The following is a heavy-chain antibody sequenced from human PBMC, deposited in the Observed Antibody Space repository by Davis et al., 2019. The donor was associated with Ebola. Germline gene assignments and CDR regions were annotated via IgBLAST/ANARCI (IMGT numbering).Heavy chain of an antibody. J-gene: IGHJ5*02. Sequence: PSETLSLTCTVSGGSISSSSYYWGWIRQPPGKGLEWIGSIYYSGSTYYNPSLKSRVTISVDTSKNQFSLKLSSVTAADTAVYYCAREKLELGWFDPWGQGTLVTVSS. CDR3: AREKLELGWFDP. V-gene: IGHV4-39*02. CDR2: IYYSGST. D-gene: IGHD1-7*01. CDR1: GGSISSSSYY.